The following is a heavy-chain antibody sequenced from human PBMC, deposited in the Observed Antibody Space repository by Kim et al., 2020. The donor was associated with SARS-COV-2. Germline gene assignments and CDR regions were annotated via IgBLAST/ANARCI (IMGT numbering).Heavy chain of an antibody. V-gene: IGHV3-21*01. Sequence: GGSLRLSCAASGFTFSSYSMNWVRQAPGKGLEWVSSISSSSSYIYYADSVKGRFTISRDNAKNSLYLQMNSLRAEDTAVYYCAGSSSWYEDNWFDPWGQGTLVTVSS. CDR1: GFTFSSYS. CDR3: AGSSSWYEDNWFDP. CDR2: ISSSSSYI. D-gene: IGHD6-13*01. J-gene: IGHJ5*02.